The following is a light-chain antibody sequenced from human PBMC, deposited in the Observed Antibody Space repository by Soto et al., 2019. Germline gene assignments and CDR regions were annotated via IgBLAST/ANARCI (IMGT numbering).Light chain of an antibody. V-gene: IGLV1-47*02. CDR2: LGD. Sequence: QSALTQPPSASSTPGQTVTISCSGSTSNIGTFYVYWYQHLPGTAPKLLIYLGDQRASGVSDRFSGSKSGTSASLAINGLRSDDEADYYCAAWDDNLNAYVFGSGTKVTV. CDR1: TSNIGTFY. CDR3: AAWDDNLNAYV. J-gene: IGLJ1*01.